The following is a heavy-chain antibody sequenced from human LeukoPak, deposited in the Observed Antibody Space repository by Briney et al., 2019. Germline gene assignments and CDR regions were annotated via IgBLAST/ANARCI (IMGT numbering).Heavy chain of an antibody. CDR1: GFTFSSYW. Sequence: GGSLRLSCAASGFTFSSYWMTWVRQAPGKGLEWVANIKQDGSEKYYVDSVKGRFTISRDNAKNSLYLQMNSLRAEDTAVYYCARGWWELTHYFDYWGQGTLVTVSS. J-gene: IGHJ4*02. CDR3: ARGWWELTHYFDY. V-gene: IGHV3-7*01. CDR2: IKQDGSEK. D-gene: IGHD2-15*01.